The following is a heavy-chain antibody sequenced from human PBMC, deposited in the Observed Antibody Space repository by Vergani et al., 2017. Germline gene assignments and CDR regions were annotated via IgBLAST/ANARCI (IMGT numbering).Heavy chain of an antibody. J-gene: IGHJ4*02. CDR1: GFTFSSYA. Sequence: QVQLVESGGGVVQPGRSLRLSCAASGFTFSSYAMHWVRQAPGKGLEWVAVISYDGSNKYYADSVKGRFTISRDNSKNTLYLQMNSLRAEDTAVYYCARDGVRRNRAILDYWGQRTLVTVYS. CDR3: ARDGVRRNRAILDY. V-gene: IGHV3-30-3*01. CDR2: ISYDGSNK. D-gene: IGHD2-15*01.